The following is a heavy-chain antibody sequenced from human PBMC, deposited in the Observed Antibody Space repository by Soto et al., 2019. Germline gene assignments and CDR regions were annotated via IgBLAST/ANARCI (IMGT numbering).Heavy chain of an antibody. CDR3: ATKMYYYDSSGYYY. V-gene: IGHV1-24*01. Sequence: ASVKVSCKVSGYTLTELSMHWVRQAPGKGLERMGGFDPEDGETIYAQKFQGRVTMTEDTSTDTAYMELSSLRSEDTAVYYCATKMYYYDSSGYYYWGQGTLVTVSS. D-gene: IGHD3-22*01. CDR1: GYTLTELS. J-gene: IGHJ4*02. CDR2: FDPEDGET.